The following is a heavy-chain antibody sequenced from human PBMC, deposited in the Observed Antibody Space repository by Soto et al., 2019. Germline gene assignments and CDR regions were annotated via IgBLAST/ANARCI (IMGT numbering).Heavy chain of an antibody. D-gene: IGHD3-10*01. J-gene: IGHJ6*02. CDR3: VRDRGSTVRMDV. V-gene: IGHV4-31*03. CDR2: ILYSEKN. Sequence: SETLSLTCSVSGASITSGGSYWTWIRQHPGKGLEWIGNILYSEKNYYNPSLKSRVTISLDTSKNQFSLKVNSVTAADTAVYYCVRDRGSTVRMDVWGQGTTVTVSS. CDR1: GASITSGGSY.